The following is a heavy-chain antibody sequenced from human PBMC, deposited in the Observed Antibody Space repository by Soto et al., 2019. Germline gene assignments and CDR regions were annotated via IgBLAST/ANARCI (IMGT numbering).Heavy chain of an antibody. J-gene: IGHJ5*01. CDR3: ARVVDYDTLTGYYRGAGWFDP. Sequence: PSETLSLTCTVSGGSISSYYWSWIRQPPGKGLEWIGYIYYSGSTNYNPSLKSRVTISVDTSKNQFSLKLSSVTAADTAVYYCARVVDYDTLTGYYRGAGWFDPWGQGTLVTVSS. CDR2: IYYSGST. D-gene: IGHD3-9*01. CDR1: GGSISSYY. V-gene: IGHV4-59*12.